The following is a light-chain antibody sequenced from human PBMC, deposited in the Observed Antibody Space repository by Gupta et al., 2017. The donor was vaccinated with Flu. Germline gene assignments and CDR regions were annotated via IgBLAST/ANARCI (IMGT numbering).Light chain of an antibody. CDR1: QGISTY. J-gene: IGKJ1*01. CDR3: QQVKSYPWT. CDR2: VAS. V-gene: IGKV1-9*01. Sequence: DILLTQSPSFLSASVGDRVTITCRASQGISTYLAWYQHKPGKAPNLLIYVASILQTGVPSRFSGSGSGTEFTLTISSLQAEDFATYYCQQVKSYPWTFGQGTKVEIK.